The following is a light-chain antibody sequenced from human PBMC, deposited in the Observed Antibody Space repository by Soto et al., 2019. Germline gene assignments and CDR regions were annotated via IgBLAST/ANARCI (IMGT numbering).Light chain of an antibody. CDR1: SSNIGSNT. CDR2: NNN. V-gene: IGLV1-44*01. J-gene: IGLJ2*01. Sequence: QSVLTQPPSASGTPGQRVTISCSGSSSNIGSNTVNWYQQLPGTAPKLLIYNNNQRPSGVPDRFSGSKSGTSASLAVSGLQSEDEADYYCXSWDDSLNGLXIGGGTKLTVL. CDR3: XSWDDSLNGLX.